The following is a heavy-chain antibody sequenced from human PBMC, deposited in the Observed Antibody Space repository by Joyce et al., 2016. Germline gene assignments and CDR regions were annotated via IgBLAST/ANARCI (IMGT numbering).Heavy chain of an antibody. CDR2: VDPEDGET. J-gene: IGHJ6*03. D-gene: IGHD3-10*01. V-gene: IGHV1-69-2*01. CDR3: ATVDYYYGSGTPRDYYYYMDV. Sequence: EVQLVQSGAEVKKPGATVKISCKVSGYPFTDYYMHWVQHAPGKGLEWRGLVDPEDGETLYAEKFQGSVTITAGTSTDTAYMELSSLRSEDTAVYYCATVDYYYGSGTPRDYYYYMDVWGKGTTVTVSS. CDR1: GYPFTDYY.